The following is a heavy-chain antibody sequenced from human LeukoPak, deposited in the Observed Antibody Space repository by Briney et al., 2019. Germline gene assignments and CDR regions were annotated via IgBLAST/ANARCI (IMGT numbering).Heavy chain of an antibody. CDR3: ARLVVETQSYYYYGMDV. Sequence: PGGSLRLSCAASGFTFSSYEVNWVRQAPGKGLEWVSYISSGGDTIYYADSVKGRFTISRDNAKKSLYLQMNSLRAEDTAVYYCARLVVETQSYYYYGMDVWGQGTTVTVSS. J-gene: IGHJ6*01. CDR2: ISSGGDTI. D-gene: IGHD3-22*01. V-gene: IGHV3-48*03. CDR1: GFTFSSYE.